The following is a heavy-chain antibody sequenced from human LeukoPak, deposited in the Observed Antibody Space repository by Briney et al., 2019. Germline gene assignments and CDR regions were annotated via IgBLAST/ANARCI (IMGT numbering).Heavy chain of an antibody. CDR2: ISGGGGLT. CDR1: GFTFSSYA. CDR3: AREVVAKGYSSGWYDY. J-gene: IGHJ4*02. D-gene: IGHD6-19*01. Sequence: GGSLRLSCVASGFTFSSYAMSWVRQAPGRGLEWVAGISGGGGLTYSADSVKGRFTISRDNSKNTLYLQMNSLRAEDTAVYYCAREVVAKGYSSGWYDYWGQGTLVTVSS. V-gene: IGHV3-23*01.